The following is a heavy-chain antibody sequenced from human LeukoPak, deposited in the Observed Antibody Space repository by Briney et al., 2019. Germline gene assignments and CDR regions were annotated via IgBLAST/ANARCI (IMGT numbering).Heavy chain of an antibody. CDR3: ARDRYSSMWSVFEY. CDR2: IKQDGSEK. Sequence: GVSLRLSCAASGFTFSSYWMSWVRQAPGKGLEWVANIKQDGSEKYCVDSVKGRFTISRDNSRNTLYLQANSLRAEDTAVYYCARDRYSSMWSVFEYWGQGALVTVSS. CDR1: GFTFSSYW. V-gene: IGHV3-7*01. J-gene: IGHJ4*02. D-gene: IGHD6-19*01.